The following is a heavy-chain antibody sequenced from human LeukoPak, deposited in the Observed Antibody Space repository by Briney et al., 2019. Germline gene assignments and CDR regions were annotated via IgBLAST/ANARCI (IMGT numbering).Heavy chain of an antibody. V-gene: IGHV4-4*07. D-gene: IGHD5-24*01. CDR1: GGSISGHY. J-gene: IGHJ5*01. Sequence: SETLSLTCSVSGGSISGHYYNWIRQPPGGGLEWIGCIHPSGSAHYNPSLKNRVTMSLDTSNNRFFLNVNSVAAADTALYYCARGIDAYKVGSWGQGALVTVSS. CDR2: IHPSGSA. CDR3: ARGIDAYKVGS.